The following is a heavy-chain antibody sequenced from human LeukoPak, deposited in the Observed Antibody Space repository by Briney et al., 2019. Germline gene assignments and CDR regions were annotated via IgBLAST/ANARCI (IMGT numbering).Heavy chain of an antibody. D-gene: IGHD2-15*01. CDR1: GGSISSYF. V-gene: IGHV4-59*08. Sequence: KPSETLSLTCTVSGGSISSYFWSWIRQPPGKGLEWIGYIYYSGSTNYNPPLKSRVTISVDTSKNQFSLNLSSVTAADTAVYYCARHVDCSGGSCYFHIDYWGQGTLVTVSS. J-gene: IGHJ4*02. CDR2: IYYSGST. CDR3: ARHVDCSGGSCYFHIDY.